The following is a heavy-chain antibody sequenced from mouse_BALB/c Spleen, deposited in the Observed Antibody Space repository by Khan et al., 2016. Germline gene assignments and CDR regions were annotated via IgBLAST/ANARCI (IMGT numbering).Heavy chain of an antibody. J-gene: IGHJ4*01. Sequence: EVQLVESGGGLVQPGGSMKLSCAASGFTFSDAWMDWVRQAPEKGLEWVAEIKSRAYNHTKSDSGAVKGRFTISRDDSESSVYLQMDSLRPEDTSIYYGRYDGYDSYAMQYWGHGTSVTVAS. CDR3: RYDGYDSYAMQY. V-gene: IGHV6-6*01. CDR1: GFTFSDAW. CDR2: IKSRAYNHTK. D-gene: IGHD2-3*01.